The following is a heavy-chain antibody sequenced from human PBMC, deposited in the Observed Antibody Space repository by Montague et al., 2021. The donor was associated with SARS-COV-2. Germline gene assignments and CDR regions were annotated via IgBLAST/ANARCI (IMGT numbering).Heavy chain of an antibody. J-gene: IGHJ6*02. Sequence: TLSLTCTVSGGAINSGDYYWTWIRQPPGKGLEWIGNIYSTGDTSYSPSLKGRVGISLDTSKNQVSLNLRSVAAADTAVYYCAREVVHVYVLTDIPKILYHGVDVWGQGTTVVVSS. CDR2: IYSTGDT. D-gene: IGHD2-21*02. CDR3: AREVVHVYVLTDIPKILYHGVDV. CDR1: GGAINSGDYY. V-gene: IGHV4-30-4*08.